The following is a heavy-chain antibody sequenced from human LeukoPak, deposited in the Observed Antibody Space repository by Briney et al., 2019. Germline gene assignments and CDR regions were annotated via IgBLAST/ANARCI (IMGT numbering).Heavy chain of an antibody. D-gene: IGHD2-8*01. CDR2: ISSSSSTI. CDR3: AREVSLRDYYYYMDV. Sequence: GGSLRLSCAASGFTFSTFAMIWVRQPPGKGLEWVSYISSSSSTIYYADSVKGRFTISRDNAQNSLYLQMNSLRAEDTAVYYCAREVSLRDYYYYMDVWGKGTTVTVSS. V-gene: IGHV3-48*01. CDR1: GFTFSTFA. J-gene: IGHJ6*03.